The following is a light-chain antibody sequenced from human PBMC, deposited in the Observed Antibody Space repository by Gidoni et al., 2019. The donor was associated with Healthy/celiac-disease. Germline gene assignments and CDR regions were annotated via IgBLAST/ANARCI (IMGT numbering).Light chain of an antibody. V-gene: IGKV2-30*02. J-gene: IGKJ3*01. CDR3: MQGTPP. CDR2: KVS. Sequence: DVVMTQSPLSLPVTLGQPASISCRSSQSLVHSDGNTYLNWFQQRPGQSPRRLIYKVSNRDSGVPDRFSGSGSGTDFTLKISRVEAEDVGVYYCMQGTPPFGPGTKVDIK. CDR1: QSLVHSDGNTY.